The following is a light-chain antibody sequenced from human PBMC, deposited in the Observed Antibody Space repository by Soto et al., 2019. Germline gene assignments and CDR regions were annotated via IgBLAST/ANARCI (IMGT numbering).Light chain of an antibody. CDR1: QSISTN. CDR2: DAS. V-gene: IGKV3-11*01. J-gene: IGKJ5*01. Sequence: EIVMTQSPATLSVSPGERATLSCRASQSISTNLAWYQQKPGQAPRLLIYDASSRAPGIPPRFSGSGSGTDFTLTISSLEPEDFAVYYCQQRSAWPPVTFGQGTRLEIK. CDR3: QQRSAWPPVT.